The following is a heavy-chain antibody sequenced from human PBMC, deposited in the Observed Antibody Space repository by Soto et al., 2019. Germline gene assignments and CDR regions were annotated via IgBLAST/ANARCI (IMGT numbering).Heavy chain of an antibody. CDR2: VTGSGGST. CDR1: GFTFSSYG. J-gene: IGHJ4*02. Sequence: GGSLRLSCATSGFTFSSYGMSWVRLAPGKGLEWVSAVTGSGGSTYYADSVKGRFTISRDNSKNMLYLQMNSLRAEDTAVYYCAKCRAGGASGLNYWGQGTLVSVSS. V-gene: IGHV3-23*01. D-gene: IGHD1-26*01. CDR3: AKCRAGGASGLNY.